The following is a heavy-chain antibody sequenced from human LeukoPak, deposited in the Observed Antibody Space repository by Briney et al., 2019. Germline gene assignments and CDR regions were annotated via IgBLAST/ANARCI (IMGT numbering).Heavy chain of an antibody. CDR3: TKTAYPVLDYYGMDV. CDR2: IRSKAYGETT. CDR1: GFTFGNYA. Sequence: GGSLRLSCTTSGFTFGNYAMTWVRQAPGNGLEWVSFIRSKAYGETTEYAASVRGRFTVSRDDSRGIAYLEMNSLKTEDTAIYYCTKTAYPVLDYYGMDVWGPGTTVTVSS. J-gene: IGHJ6*02. D-gene: IGHD3-3*02. V-gene: IGHV3-49*04.